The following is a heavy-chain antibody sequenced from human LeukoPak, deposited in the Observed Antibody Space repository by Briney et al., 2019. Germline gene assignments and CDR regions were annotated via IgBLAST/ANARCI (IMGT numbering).Heavy chain of an antibody. V-gene: IGHV1-2*06. Sequence: ASVKVSCKASGYTFTGYYMHWVRQAPGQGLEWMGRINPNSGGTNYAQKFQGRVTMTRDTSISTAYMELSRLRSDDTAVYYCARDPQSPPQYGIDYWGQGTLVTVSS. J-gene: IGHJ4*02. D-gene: IGHD1-14*01. CDR3: ARDPQSPPQYGIDY. CDR2: INPNSGGT. CDR1: GYTFTGYY.